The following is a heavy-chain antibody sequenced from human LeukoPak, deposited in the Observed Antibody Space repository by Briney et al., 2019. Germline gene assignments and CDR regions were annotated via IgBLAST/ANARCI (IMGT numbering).Heavy chain of an antibody. CDR1: GFTVNRNS. CDR3: AGAAERLYYYYSYYMYF. D-gene: IGHD1-14*01. CDR2: ITSRSSYI. V-gene: IGHV3-21*01. Sequence: GGSLRLSCAASGFTVNRNSMNWVRQAPGKGLEWVSSITSRSSYIHYAYSVRGRFTISRATAKNSVFLQMNSLRAEDTAVYYCAGAAERLYYYYSYYMYFWGKGTTVTVSS. J-gene: IGHJ6*03.